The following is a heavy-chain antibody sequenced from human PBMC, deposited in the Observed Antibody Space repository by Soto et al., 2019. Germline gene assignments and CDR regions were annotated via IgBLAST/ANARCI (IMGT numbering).Heavy chain of an antibody. D-gene: IGHD3-10*01. CDR1: GFTFDDYA. J-gene: IGHJ4*02. V-gene: IGHV3-9*01. CDR2: ISWNSGSI. Sequence: EVQLVESGGGLVQPGRSLRLSCAASGFTFDDYAMHWVRQAPGKGLEWVSGISWNSGSIGYADSVKGRFTISIDNAKNSLYLQMNSLRAEDTALYYCAKDIWGLLWFGELGFDYWGQGTLVTVSS. CDR3: AKDIWGLLWFGELGFDY.